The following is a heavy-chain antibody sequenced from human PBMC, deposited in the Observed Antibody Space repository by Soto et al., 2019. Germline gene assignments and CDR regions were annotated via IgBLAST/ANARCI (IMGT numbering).Heavy chain of an antibody. CDR2: IYYSGST. Sequence: SETLSLTCTVSGGSISSYYWSWIRQPPGKGLEWIGYIYYSGSTNYNPSLKSRFTISVDTSKNQFSLKLSSVTAADTAVYYCAGDQNYDFWSGSSTPYYYYMDVWGKGTTVTVSS. J-gene: IGHJ6*03. D-gene: IGHD3-3*01. CDR1: GGSISSYY. V-gene: IGHV4-59*01. CDR3: AGDQNYDFWSGSSTPYYYYMDV.